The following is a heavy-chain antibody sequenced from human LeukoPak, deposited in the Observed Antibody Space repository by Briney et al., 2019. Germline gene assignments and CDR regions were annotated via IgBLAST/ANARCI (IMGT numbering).Heavy chain of an antibody. CDR1: GGSISSYY. D-gene: IGHD2-21*02. V-gene: IGHV4-59*08. CDR3: ARYCGGDCDDAFDI. J-gene: IGHJ3*02. CDR2: IYYSGST. Sequence: SETLSLTRTVSGGSISSYYWSWIRQPPGKGLEWIGYIYYSGSTNYNPSLKSRVTISVDTSKNQFSLKLSSVTAADTAVYYCARYCGGDCDDAFDIWGQGTMVTVSS.